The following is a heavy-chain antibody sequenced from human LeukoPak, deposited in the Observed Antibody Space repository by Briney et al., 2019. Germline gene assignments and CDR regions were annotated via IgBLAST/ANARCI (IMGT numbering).Heavy chain of an antibody. CDR3: TGAQQHLGGSNYYNMDV. D-gene: IGHD6-13*01. Sequence: SVKVSCKASGNSFNTYAFSWVRQAPGQRPEWMGGIMPFFGTPDYAQKFQARVTITADESTNTAYMELRSLRSEDTAVYYCTGAQQHLGGSNYYNMDVWGNGTTVTVSS. J-gene: IGHJ6*03. CDR1: GNSFNTYA. V-gene: IGHV1-69*01. CDR2: IMPFFGTP.